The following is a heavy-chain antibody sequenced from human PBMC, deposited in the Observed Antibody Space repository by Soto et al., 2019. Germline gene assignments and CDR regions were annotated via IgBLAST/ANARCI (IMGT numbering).Heavy chain of an antibody. CDR3: ARTSWRLSFPWPFDY. V-gene: IGHV3-73*01. J-gene: IGHJ4*02. D-gene: IGHD6-25*01. Sequence: GSLRLSCAASGFTFGASALQWVRQASGKGLEWLGRIGSKGETYATTYAASVKGRFTISRDDSKKTAYLQMNSLESEDTAVYYCARTSWRLSFPWPFDYWGQGTLVTVSS. CDR2: IGSKGETYAT. CDR1: GFTFGASA.